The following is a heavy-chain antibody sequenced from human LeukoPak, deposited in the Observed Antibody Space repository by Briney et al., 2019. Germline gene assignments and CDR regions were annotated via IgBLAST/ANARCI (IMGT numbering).Heavy chain of an antibody. Sequence: KPSETLSLTCTVSGGSIRSYFWSWIRQPPGKGLEWIGYISSSGSTNYNPSLKSRVTISVDTSKKQFTLNLSSVTAADTAVYYCARHSYYYDSSGYDYYFDYWGQGTLVTVSS. J-gene: IGHJ4*02. V-gene: IGHV4-59*08. CDR1: GGSIRSYF. CDR3: ARHSYYYDSSGYDYYFDY. CDR2: ISSSGST. D-gene: IGHD3-22*01.